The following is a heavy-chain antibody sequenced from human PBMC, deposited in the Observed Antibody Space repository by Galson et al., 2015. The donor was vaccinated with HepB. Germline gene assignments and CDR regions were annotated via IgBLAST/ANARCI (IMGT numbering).Heavy chain of an antibody. CDR3: ARGKYCSGGSCYLFDY. D-gene: IGHD2-15*01. CDR1: GFTFSSYG. V-gene: IGHV3-33*01. J-gene: IGHJ4*02. CDR2: IWYDGSNK. Sequence: SLRLSCAASGFTFSSYGMHWVRQAPGKGLEWVAVIWYDGSNKYYADSVKGRFTISRDNSKNTLYLQMNSLRAEDTAVYYCARGKYCSGGSCYLFDYWGQGTLVTVSS.